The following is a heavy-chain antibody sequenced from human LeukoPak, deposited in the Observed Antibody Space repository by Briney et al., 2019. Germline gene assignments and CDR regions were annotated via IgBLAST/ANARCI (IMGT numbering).Heavy chain of an antibody. CDR3: ARAGYDSSGYLANDY. CDR1: TFALRNYW. V-gene: IGHV3-74*03. CDR2: ITSEGISS. J-gene: IGHJ4*02. Sequence: GGSLRLSCTGSTFALRNYWIHWVRQVPGKGLEWISRITSEGISSSYADSVKGRFTISRDNAKKTVYLQMSSLRAEDTAVYYCARAGYDSSGYLANDYWGQGTLVTVPS. D-gene: IGHD3-22*01.